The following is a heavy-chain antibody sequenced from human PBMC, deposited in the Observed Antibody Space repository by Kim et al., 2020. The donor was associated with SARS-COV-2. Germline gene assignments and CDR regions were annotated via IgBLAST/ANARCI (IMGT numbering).Heavy chain of an antibody. CDR3: ARGQYYGSGSWGRHFDY. CDR1: GGSISSLNW. Sequence: SETLSLTCAVSGGSISSLNWWSWVRQPPGKGLEWIAESFHSGSPNYNPSLQSRVTLSIYKSKNQFSLQLTSVTAADTAVYYCARGQYYGSGSWGRHFDYWGPGTLVTVSS. V-gene: IGHV4-4*02. J-gene: IGHJ4*02. CDR2: SFHSGSP. D-gene: IGHD3-10*01.